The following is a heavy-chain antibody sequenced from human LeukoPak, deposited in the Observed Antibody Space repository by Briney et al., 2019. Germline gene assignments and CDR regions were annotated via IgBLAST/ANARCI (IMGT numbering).Heavy chain of an antibody. CDR3: ARLKLGAYFDL. CDR2: IYYSGST. D-gene: IGHD3-16*01. V-gene: IGHV4-31*03. Sequence: PSETLSLTCTVSGGSISSGGYYWSWIRQHPGKGLEWIGYIYYSGSTYYNPSLKSRVTISVDTSKNQFSLKLSSVTAADTAVYYCARLKLGAYFDLWGRGTLVTVSS. CDR1: GGSISSGGYY. J-gene: IGHJ2*01.